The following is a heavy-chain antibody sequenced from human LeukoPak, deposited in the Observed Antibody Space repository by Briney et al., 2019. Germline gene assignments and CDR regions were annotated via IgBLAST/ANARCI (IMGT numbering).Heavy chain of an antibody. CDR3: AKGRERWLQSYFDY. V-gene: IGHV3-30*02. Sequence: GGSLRLSCAASGFTFSSYGMHWVRQAPGKGLEWVAFIRYDGSNKYYADSVKGRFTISRDNSKNTLYLQMNSLRAEDTTVYYCAKGRERWLQSYFDYWGQGTLVTVSS. CDR1: GFTFSSYG. D-gene: IGHD5-24*01. CDR2: IRYDGSNK. J-gene: IGHJ4*02.